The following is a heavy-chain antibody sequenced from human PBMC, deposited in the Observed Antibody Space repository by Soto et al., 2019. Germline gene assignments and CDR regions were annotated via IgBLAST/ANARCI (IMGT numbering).Heavy chain of an antibody. D-gene: IGHD2-15*01. V-gene: IGHV1-24*01. CDR2: FDPEDGET. CDR1: GYTLTELS. CDR3: ARENCSGGSCYAAYMDV. Sequence: ASVKVSCKISGYTLTELSMRWVRQAPGKGLEWMGGFDPEDGETIYAQNFQGWITMTRDTSITTAYMELTRLRSDDSAVYYCARENCSGGSCYAAYMDVWGKGTTVTVSS. J-gene: IGHJ6*03.